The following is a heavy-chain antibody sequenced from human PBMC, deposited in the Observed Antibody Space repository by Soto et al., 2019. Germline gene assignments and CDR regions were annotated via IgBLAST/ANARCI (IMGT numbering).Heavy chain of an antibody. V-gene: IGHV3-7*05. D-gene: IGHD3-3*01. J-gene: IGHJ6*02. CDR1: GFTFSSNW. CDR2: IKQDGSEK. Sequence: EVQLVESGGGLVQPGGSLRLSCAASGFTFSSNWMSWVRQAPGKGLEWVANIKQDGSEKYYVDSVKGRFTISRDNAKNSLYLQMNSLRAEDTAVYYCARVPWSARTGGYYYGMDVWGQGTTVTVSS. CDR3: ARVPWSARTGGYYYGMDV.